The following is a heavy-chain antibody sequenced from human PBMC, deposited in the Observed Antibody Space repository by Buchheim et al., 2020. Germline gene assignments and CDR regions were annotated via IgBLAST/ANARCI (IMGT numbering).Heavy chain of an antibody. CDR2: ISYDGSNK. J-gene: IGHJ5*02. V-gene: IGHV3-30*18. D-gene: IGHD6-13*01. Sequence: QVQLVESGGGVVQPGRSLRLSCAASGFTFSSYGMHWVRQAPGKGLEWVAVISYDGSNKYYADSVKGRFTISRDNSKNTLYLQMNSLRAEDTAVYYCAKDLQGSSSLPWGQGTL. CDR3: AKDLQGSSSLP. CDR1: GFTFSSYG.